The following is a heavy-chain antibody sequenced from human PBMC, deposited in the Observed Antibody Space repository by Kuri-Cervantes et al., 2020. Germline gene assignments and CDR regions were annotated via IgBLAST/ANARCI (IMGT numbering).Heavy chain of an antibody. J-gene: IGHJ3*02. CDR2: IIPIFGTA. D-gene: IGHD2-8*01. V-gene: IGHV1-69*05. CDR1: GGTFSSYA. CDR3: ARSGTRDAFDI. Sequence: SVKVSCKASGGTFSSYAISWVRQAPGQGLEWMGGIIPIFGTANYAQKFQGRVTMTRNTSISTAYMELSSLRSEDTAVYYCARSGTRDAFDIWGPGTMVTVSS.